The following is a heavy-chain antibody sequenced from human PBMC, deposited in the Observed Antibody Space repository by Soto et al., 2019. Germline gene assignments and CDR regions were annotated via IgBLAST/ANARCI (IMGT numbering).Heavy chain of an antibody. CDR1: GFTSSSYS. J-gene: IGHJ4*02. CDR2: ISGSSSYI. CDR3: AKLPSYCSGGSCYQEFWDY. D-gene: IGHD2-15*01. Sequence: PGGSLRLSCAASGFTSSSYSMNWVRQAPGKGLDWVSSISGSSSYIYYADSVKGRFTISRDNAKNSLYLQMNSLRAEDTAVYYCAKLPSYCSGGSCYQEFWDYWAQGTLVTVSS. V-gene: IGHV3-21*01.